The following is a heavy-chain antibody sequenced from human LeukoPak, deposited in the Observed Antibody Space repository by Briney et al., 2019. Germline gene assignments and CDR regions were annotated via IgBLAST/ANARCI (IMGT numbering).Heavy chain of an antibody. CDR1: GGTFSSYA. CDR2: IIPVFGTS. J-gene: IGHJ4*02. D-gene: IGHD3-9*01. CDR3: ARDAGQGNYDILTGYYRD. Sequence: SVKVSCKASGGTFSSYAINWVRQAPGQGLEWMGGIIPVFGTSNYAQKFQGRVTMTRDTSTSTVYMELSSLRSEDTAVYYCARDAGQGNYDILTGYYRDWGQGTLVTVSS. V-gene: IGHV1-69*05.